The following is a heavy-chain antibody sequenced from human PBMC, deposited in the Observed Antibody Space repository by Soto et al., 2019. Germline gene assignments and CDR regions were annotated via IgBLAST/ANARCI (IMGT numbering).Heavy chain of an antibody. CDR2: IYYSGST. V-gene: IGHV4-61*01. CDR1: GGSVGSGSYY. J-gene: IGHJ4*02. D-gene: IGHD3-9*01. Sequence: SETLSLTCTVSGGSVGSGSYYWSWIRQPPGKGLEWIGYIYYSGSTNYNPSLKSRVTISVATSKNQFSLKLSSVTAADTAVYYCARGYDILSYWGQGSLVTVS. CDR3: ARGYDILSY.